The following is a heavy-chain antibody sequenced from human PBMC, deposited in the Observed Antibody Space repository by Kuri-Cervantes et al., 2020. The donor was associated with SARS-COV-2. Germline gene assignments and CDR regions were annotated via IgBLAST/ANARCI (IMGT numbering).Heavy chain of an antibody. D-gene: IGHD5-18*01. CDR3: ARDLSSGLWAFDY. J-gene: IGHJ4*02. CDR1: GFIFSNFA. CDR2: ISGTRGST. Sequence: GESLKISCAASGFIFSNFAMNWVRQAPGKGLEWVAVISGTRGSTFYGDSVKGRFTISRDNAKNSLYLQMNSLRAEDTAVYYCARDLSSGLWAFDYWGQGTLVTVSS. V-gene: IGHV3-21*01.